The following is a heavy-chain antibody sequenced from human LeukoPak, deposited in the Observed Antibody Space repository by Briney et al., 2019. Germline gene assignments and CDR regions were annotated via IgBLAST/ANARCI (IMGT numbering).Heavy chain of an antibody. CDR2: ISYDGSNK. V-gene: IGHV3-30*04. D-gene: IGHD3-16*01. J-gene: IGHJ6*03. CDR3: ARGYDSNLDYYYYMDV. Sequence: PGGSLRLSCAASGFTFSSYAMHWVRQAPGKGLEWVAVISYDGSNKYYADSVKGRFTISRDNSKNTLYVQMNSLRVEDTAVYFCARGYDSNLDYYYYMDVWGKGTTVTVSS. CDR1: GFTFSSYA.